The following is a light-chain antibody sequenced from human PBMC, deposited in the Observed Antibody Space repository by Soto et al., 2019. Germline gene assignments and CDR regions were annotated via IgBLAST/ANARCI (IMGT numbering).Light chain of an antibody. CDR3: AAWDDSVWV. J-gene: IGLJ3*02. V-gene: IGLV1-47*02. Sequence: QSVLTQAPSASGTPGQRVTISCSGSSSNIGSNYVYWYQQLPGTAPKLLIYSNNQRPSGVPDRFSGSKSGTSASLAISGLRSEDEADYYCAAWDDSVWVFGGGTKLTVL. CDR1: SSNIGSNY. CDR2: SNN.